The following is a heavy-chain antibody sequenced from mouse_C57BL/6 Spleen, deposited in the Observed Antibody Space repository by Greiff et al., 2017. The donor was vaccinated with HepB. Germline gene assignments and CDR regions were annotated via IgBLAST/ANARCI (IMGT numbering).Heavy chain of an antibody. CDR2: ISSGSSTT. CDR3: GRGDRAMDY. J-gene: IGHJ4*01. V-gene: IGHV5-17*01. CDR1: GFTFSDYG. Sequence: EVHLVESGGGLVKPGGSLKLSCAASGFTFSDYGMHWVRQAPEQGLEWVAYISSGSSTTYYADTVKGRFTISRDNATNTLFLQRTRLRAEETAMYYCGRGDRAMDYWGQGTSVTVSS. D-gene: IGHD3-3*01.